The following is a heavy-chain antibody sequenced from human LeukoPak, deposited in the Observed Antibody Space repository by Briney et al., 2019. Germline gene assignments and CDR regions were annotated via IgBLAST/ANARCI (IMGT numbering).Heavy chain of an antibody. Sequence: GGSLRLSCAASGFTFSSYAMTWVRQAPGKGLEWVSGISGSGGGTYYTDSVKGRFTISRDNSKNTLYLQMNSLRAEDTAVYYCAKGLDWYFDLWGRGTLVTVSS. CDR3: AKGLDWYFDL. CDR1: GFTFSSYA. V-gene: IGHV3-23*01. J-gene: IGHJ2*01. CDR2: ISGSGGGT.